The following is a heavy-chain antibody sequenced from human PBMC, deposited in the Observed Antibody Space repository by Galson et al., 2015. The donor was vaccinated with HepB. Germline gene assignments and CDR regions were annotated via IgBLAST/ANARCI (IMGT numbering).Heavy chain of an antibody. Sequence: SLRLSCAASGFTFDDYAMHWVRQAPGKGLEWVSGISWNSGSIGYADSVKGRFTISRDNAKNSLYLQMNSLRAEDTALYYCAKDREADYYGSDGAFDIWGQGTMVTVSS. D-gene: IGHD3-10*01. J-gene: IGHJ3*02. V-gene: IGHV3-9*01. CDR1: GFTFDDYA. CDR3: AKDREADYYGSDGAFDI. CDR2: ISWNSGSI.